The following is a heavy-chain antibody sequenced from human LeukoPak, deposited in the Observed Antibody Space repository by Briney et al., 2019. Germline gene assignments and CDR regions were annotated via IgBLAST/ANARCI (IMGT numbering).Heavy chain of an antibody. D-gene: IGHD3-9*01. Sequence: GGSLRLSCAASGFTFNHHAMRWARQAPGKGLEWVSVIWSGESNKFYADSVRGRFTISRDDSGKTVYLQMDTVTVEDTAVYYCTKGNKRGFDAGNSLEYWGQGALVTVAS. CDR3: TKGNKRGFDAGNSLEY. CDR1: GFTFNHHA. CDR2: IWSGESNK. J-gene: IGHJ4*02. V-gene: IGHV3-33*06.